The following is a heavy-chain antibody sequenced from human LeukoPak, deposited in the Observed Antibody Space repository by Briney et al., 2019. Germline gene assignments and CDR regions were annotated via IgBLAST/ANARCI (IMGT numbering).Heavy chain of an antibody. Sequence: SVKLSCTASGSTFSSYAISWVRQAPGQGLEWMGGIIPIFGTANYAQKFQGRVTITTDESTTTAYMELSSLRSEDTAVYYCARSDSLVRGVMLFDPWGQGTLVTVSS. CDR2: IIPIFGTA. CDR3: ARSDSLVRGVMLFDP. CDR1: GSTFSSYA. V-gene: IGHV1-69*05. J-gene: IGHJ5*02. D-gene: IGHD3-10*01.